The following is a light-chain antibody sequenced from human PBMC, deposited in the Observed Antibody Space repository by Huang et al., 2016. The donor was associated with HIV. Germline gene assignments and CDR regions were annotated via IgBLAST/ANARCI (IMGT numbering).Light chain of an antibody. V-gene: IGKV3-15*01. CDR1: QSVSSN. Sequence: EIVMTQSPATLSVSPGERATLSCRASQSVSSNLAWYQQKPGQAPRLLIYGVFTRATGIPARFSGSGSGTEFTLTISSLQSEDFAVYYCQQYIDWPRTFGPGTKVDIK. J-gene: IGKJ3*01. CDR2: GVF. CDR3: QQYIDWPRT.